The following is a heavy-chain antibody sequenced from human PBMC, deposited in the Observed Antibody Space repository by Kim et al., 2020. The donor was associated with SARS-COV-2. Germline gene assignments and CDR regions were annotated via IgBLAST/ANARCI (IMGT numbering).Heavy chain of an antibody. CDR3: AKDAQQLVPYFDY. J-gene: IGHJ4*02. Sequence: ACYVKCRFTISRDNSKTSLYLQMNSRRTEDTALYYCAKDAQQLVPYFDYWGQGTLVTVSS. D-gene: IGHD6-13*01. V-gene: IGHV3-43*01.